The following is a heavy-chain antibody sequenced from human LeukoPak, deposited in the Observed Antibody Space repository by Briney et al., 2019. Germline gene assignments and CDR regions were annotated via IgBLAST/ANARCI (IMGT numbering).Heavy chain of an antibody. V-gene: IGHV4-59*02. Sequence: SETLSLTCTVSGASVSGKFWSWIRHSPGNGLEWIGLIYYSGSTKFNPSLKSRVAMSVDTSNNQFSLSLNSVTTTDTAVYFCVGGGDWLPEYWGHGTQVTVSS. D-gene: IGHD3/OR15-3a*01. CDR3: VGGGDWLPEY. CDR2: IYYSGST. CDR1: GASVSGKF. J-gene: IGHJ4*01.